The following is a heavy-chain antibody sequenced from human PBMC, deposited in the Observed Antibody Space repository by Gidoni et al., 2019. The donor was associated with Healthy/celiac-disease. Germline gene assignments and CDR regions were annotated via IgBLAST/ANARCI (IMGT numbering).Heavy chain of an antibody. CDR1: GYTFTSYD. V-gene: IGHV1-8*01. CDR3: ARGPRGNYYGSGSWDYYYYYGMDV. Sequence: QVQLVQSGAEVKKPGASVKVSCKASGYTFTSYDINWVRQATGQGLEWMGWMNPNSGNTGYAQKFQGRVTMTRNTSISTAYMELSSLRSEDTAVYYCARGPRGNYYGSGSWDYYYYYGMDVWGQGTTVTVSS. J-gene: IGHJ6*02. CDR2: MNPNSGNT. D-gene: IGHD3-10*01.